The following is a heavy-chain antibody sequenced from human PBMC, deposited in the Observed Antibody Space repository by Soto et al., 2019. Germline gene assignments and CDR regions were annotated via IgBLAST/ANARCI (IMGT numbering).Heavy chain of an antibody. V-gene: IGHV3-48*03. CDR1: GFTFSSYE. CDR3: ARWGRSYYELDF. D-gene: IGHD1-26*01. J-gene: IGHJ4*02. CDR2: ISGSGSVI. Sequence: EVQLVQSGGDLVQPGGSLRLSCVASGFTFSSYEMNWVRQAPGKGLEWVAHISGSGSVIHYADSVKGRFTISRHNARDSLYLQMTSLRVDDTAVYYCARWGRSYYELDFWGQGALVSVSS.